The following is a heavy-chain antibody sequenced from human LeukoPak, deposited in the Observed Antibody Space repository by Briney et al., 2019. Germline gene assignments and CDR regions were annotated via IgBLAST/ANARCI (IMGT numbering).Heavy chain of an antibody. CDR2: ISGSGDNT. D-gene: IGHD1-26*01. Sequence: GGSLRLSCAASGFAFSSCAMNWVRQAPGTGLEWVSSISGSGDNTYYADSVKGRFTISRDNSKNMLYLQMNSLRGEDTALYYCAKDFYSGSYYYFDYWGQGTLVTVSS. CDR3: AKDFYSGSYYYFDY. V-gene: IGHV3-23*01. CDR1: GFAFSSCA. J-gene: IGHJ4*02.